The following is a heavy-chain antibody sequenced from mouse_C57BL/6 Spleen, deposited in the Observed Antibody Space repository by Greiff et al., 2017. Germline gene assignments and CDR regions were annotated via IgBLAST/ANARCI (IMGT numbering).Heavy chain of an antibody. J-gene: IGHJ4*01. CDR3: ARDRAMDY. Sequence: QVQLQQSGPELVKPGASVKISCKASGYAFSSSWMNWVKQRPGKGLEWIGRIYPGDGDTNYNGKFKGKATLTADKSSSTAYMQLSSLTSEYSAVYFCARDRAMDYWGQGTSVTVSS. CDR2: IYPGDGDT. V-gene: IGHV1-82*01. CDR1: GYAFSSSW.